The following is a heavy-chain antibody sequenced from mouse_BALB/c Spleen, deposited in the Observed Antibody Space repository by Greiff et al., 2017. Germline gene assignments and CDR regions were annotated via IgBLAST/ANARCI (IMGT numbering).Heavy chain of an antibody. J-gene: IGHJ3*01. CDR2: IDPENGNT. V-gene: IGHV14-1*02. CDR1: GFNIKDYY. CDR3: AREAWFAY. Sequence: VQLQQSGAELVRPGASVKLSCKASGFNIKDYYMHWLKQRPEQGLEWIGWIDPENGNTIYDPKFQGKASITADTSSNTAYLQLSSLTSEDTAVYYCAREAWFAYWGQGTLVTVSA.